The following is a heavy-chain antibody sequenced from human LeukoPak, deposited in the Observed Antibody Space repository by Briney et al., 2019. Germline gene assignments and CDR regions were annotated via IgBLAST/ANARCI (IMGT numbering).Heavy chain of an antibody. CDR1: GFTFTNYN. J-gene: IGHJ3*02. Sequence: GGSLRLSCAASGFTFTNYNMNWVRQAPGNGLEWVSSISSTSNYISYTDSLKGRFTISRDNAKNSLYLQMNSLRAEDTAVYYCARDQIGIFGVALDAFDIWGQGTMVTVSS. CDR2: ISSTSNYI. V-gene: IGHV3-21*01. D-gene: IGHD3-3*01. CDR3: ARDQIGIFGVALDAFDI.